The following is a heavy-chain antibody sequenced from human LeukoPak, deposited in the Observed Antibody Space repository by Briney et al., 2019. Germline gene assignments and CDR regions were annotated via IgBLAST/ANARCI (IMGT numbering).Heavy chain of an antibody. CDR1: GFTFSSYS. D-gene: IGHD3-3*01. CDR2: ILYDGSNK. CDR3: ARTPAYYDFWSGYLIY. V-gene: IGHV3-30*04. J-gene: IGHJ4*02. Sequence: GGSLRLSCAPSGFTFSSYSMHWVRQAPGKGLEWVAVILYDGSNKYYAASVKGRFTISRDNSKNTLYLQMNSLRAEDTAVYYCARTPAYYDFWSGYLIYWGQGTLVTVSS.